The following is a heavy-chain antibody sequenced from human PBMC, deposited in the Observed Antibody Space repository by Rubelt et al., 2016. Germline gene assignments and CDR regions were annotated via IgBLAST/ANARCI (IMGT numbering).Heavy chain of an antibody. D-gene: IGHD2-2*01. Sequence: GSTNYNPSLKSRVTISVGTSKNQFSLKLSSVTAADTAVYYCARRGCSSTSCYDYWGQGTLVTVSS. J-gene: IGHJ4*02. CDR3: ARRGCSSTSCYDY. V-gene: IGHV4-59*01. CDR2: GST.